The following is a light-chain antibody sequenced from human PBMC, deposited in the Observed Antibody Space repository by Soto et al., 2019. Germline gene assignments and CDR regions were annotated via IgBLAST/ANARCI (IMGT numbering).Light chain of an antibody. J-gene: IGKJ1*01. Sequence: TQSTSSLSASFGDRVSITCQASQHISDYLNWYQQKPGKAPKLLIYAASSLQSGVPSRFSGSGSGTDFTLTISSLQPEDFATYYCQQSYSTPWTFGQGTKVDIK. CDR2: AAS. CDR1: QHISDY. CDR3: QQSYSTPWT. V-gene: IGKV1-39*01.